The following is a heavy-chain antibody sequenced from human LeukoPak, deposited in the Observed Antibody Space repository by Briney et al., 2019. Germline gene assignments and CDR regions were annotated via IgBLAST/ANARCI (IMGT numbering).Heavy chain of an antibody. D-gene: IGHD6-13*01. CDR1: GFTFSSYA. J-gene: IGHJ4*02. CDR3: ARDSSSWEYYFDY. CDR2: ISYDGSNK. Sequence: PGRSLRLSCAASGFTFSSYAMHWVRQAPGKGLEWVAVISYDGSNKYYADSVKGRFTISRDNSKNTLYLQMNSLRAEDTAVYYCARDSSSWEYYFDYWGQGTLVAVSS. V-gene: IGHV3-30*04.